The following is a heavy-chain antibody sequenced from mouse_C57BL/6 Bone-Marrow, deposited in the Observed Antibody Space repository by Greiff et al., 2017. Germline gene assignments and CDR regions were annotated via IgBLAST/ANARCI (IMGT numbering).Heavy chain of an antibody. J-gene: IGHJ4*01. CDR1: GFTFSSYA. D-gene: IGHD1-1*01. CDR3: ARRGGPLYGSSYGYAMDY. CDR2: ISDGGSYT. V-gene: IGHV5-4*03. Sequence: EVQRVESGGGLVKPGGSLKLSCAASGFTFSSYAMSWVRQTPEKRLEWVATISDGGSYTYYPDNVKGRFTISRDNAKNNLYLQMSHLKSEDTAMYYCARRGGPLYGSSYGYAMDYWGQGTSVTVSS.